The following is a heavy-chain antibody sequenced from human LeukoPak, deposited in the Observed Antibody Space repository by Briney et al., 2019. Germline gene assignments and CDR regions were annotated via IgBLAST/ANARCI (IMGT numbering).Heavy chain of an antibody. Sequence: SVKVSCKASGGTFSSYATSWVRQAPGQGLEWMGGIIPIFGTANYAQKFQGRVTITADESTSTAYMELSSLRSEDTAVYYCASNSGAAAGKGSYYYYYMDVWGKGTTVTVSS. CDR1: GGTFSSYA. V-gene: IGHV1-69*01. J-gene: IGHJ6*03. D-gene: IGHD6-13*01. CDR3: ASNSGAAAGKGSYYYYYMDV. CDR2: IIPIFGTA.